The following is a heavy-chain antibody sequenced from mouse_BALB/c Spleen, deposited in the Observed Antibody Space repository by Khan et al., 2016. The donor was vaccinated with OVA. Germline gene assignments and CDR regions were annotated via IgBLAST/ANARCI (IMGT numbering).Heavy chain of an antibody. CDR1: GYSFTLYY. CDR2: VNPNTDNI. Sequence: VQLKQSGPDLVKPAASVTLSCKASGYSFTLYYMSWVKQRHGKSLEWIGRVNPNTDNINYNQEFKGKAILTVDKSSNTACMELRSLTSEDSAVYVSARGYGFVASWGQGTLVTVSA. CDR3: ARGYGFVAS. J-gene: IGHJ3*01. V-gene: IGHV1-26*01. D-gene: IGHD2-14*01.